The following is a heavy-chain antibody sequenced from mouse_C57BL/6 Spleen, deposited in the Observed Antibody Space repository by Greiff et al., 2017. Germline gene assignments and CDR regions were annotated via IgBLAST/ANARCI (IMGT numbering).Heavy chain of an antibody. CDR3: ARADFNSWYFDV. D-gene: IGHD1-3*01. Sequence: EVKLVESEGGLVQPGSSMKLSCTASGFTFSDYYMAWVRQVPEKGLEWVANINYDGSSTYYLDSLKSRFIISRDNAKNILYLQMSSLKSEDTATYYCARADFNSWYFDVWGTGTTVTVSS. V-gene: IGHV5-16*01. J-gene: IGHJ1*03. CDR2: INYDGSST. CDR1: GFTFSDYY.